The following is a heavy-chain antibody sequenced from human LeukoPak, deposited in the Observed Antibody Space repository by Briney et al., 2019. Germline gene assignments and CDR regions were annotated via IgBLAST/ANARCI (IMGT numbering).Heavy chain of an antibody. CDR2: ISSSSSYI. V-gene: IGHV3-21*01. D-gene: IGHD3-22*01. Sequence: GGSLRLSCAASGFTFSSYSMYWVRQAPGKGLEWVSSISSSSSYIYYADSVKGRFTISRDNAKNSLYLQMNSLRAEDTAVYYCARALYDSSGYYWFDPWGQGTLVTVSS. J-gene: IGHJ5*02. CDR1: GFTFSSYS. CDR3: ARALYDSSGYYWFDP.